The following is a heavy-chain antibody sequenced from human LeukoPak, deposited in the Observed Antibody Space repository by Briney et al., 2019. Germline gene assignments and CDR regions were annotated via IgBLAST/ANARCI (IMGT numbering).Heavy chain of an antibody. CDR1: GYTFTGYY. Sequence: ASVKVSCKASGYTFTGYYMHWVRQATGQGLEWMGWMNPNSGNTGYAQKFQGRVTITRNTSISTAYMELSSLRSEDTAVYYCARGRTWRADSSDRNIYYYYYYMDVWGKGTTVTVSS. D-gene: IGHD6-25*01. V-gene: IGHV1-8*03. CDR2: MNPNSGNT. J-gene: IGHJ6*03. CDR3: ARGRTWRADSSDRNIYYYYYYMDV.